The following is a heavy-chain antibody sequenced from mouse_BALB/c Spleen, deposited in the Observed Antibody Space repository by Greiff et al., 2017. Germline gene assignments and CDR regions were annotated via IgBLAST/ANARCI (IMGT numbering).Heavy chain of an antibody. CDR2: ISSGGSYT. CDR3: TSLSTMITGWFAY. J-gene: IGHJ3*01. CDR1: GFTFSSYT. Sequence: EVKLMESGGGLVKPGGSLKLSCAASGFTFSSYTMSWVRQTPEKRLEWVATISSGGSYTYYPDSVKGRFTISRDNAKNTLYLQMSSLKSEDTAMYYCTSLSTMITGWFAYWGQGTLVTVSA. V-gene: IGHV5-6-4*01. D-gene: IGHD2-4*01.